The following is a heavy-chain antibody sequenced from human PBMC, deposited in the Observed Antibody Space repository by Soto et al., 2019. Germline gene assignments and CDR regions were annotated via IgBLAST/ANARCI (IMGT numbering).Heavy chain of an antibody. CDR1: GYTFTSFF. J-gene: IGHJ4*02. V-gene: IGHV1-46*01. D-gene: IGHD5-12*01. CDR2: SHVGPDTT. Sequence: QVRLEQSGAEVKNPGASMRVSCQTSGYTFTSFFIHWLRQAPGQGPEWMGVSHVGPDTTMYAREFQGRVTMTRDTSTSTVYMELNSLRSEDTAVYFCARETSGTYYFDYWGQGTLVTVSS. CDR3: ARETSGTYYFDY.